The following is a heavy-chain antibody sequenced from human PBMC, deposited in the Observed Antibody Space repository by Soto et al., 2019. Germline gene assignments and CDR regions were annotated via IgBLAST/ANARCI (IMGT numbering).Heavy chain of an antibody. CDR2: INHSEST. CDR3: ARGPNADIVVVPAATYYFDY. D-gene: IGHD2-2*01. J-gene: IGHJ4*02. CDR1: GGSFSGYY. Sequence: QVQLQQWGAGLLKPSETLSLTCAVYGGSFSGYYWSWIRQPPGKGLEWLGEINHSESTNYNPSLKSRVTISVDTSKNQFSLKLSSVTAADTAVYYCARGPNADIVVVPAATYYFDYWGQGTLVTVSS. V-gene: IGHV4-34*01.